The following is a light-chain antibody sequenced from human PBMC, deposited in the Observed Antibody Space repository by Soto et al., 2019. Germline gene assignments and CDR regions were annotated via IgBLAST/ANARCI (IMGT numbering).Light chain of an antibody. V-gene: IGKV3-20*01. CDR1: QRVGSS. Sequence: EIVLTQSPGTLSLSPGERATLSCRASQRVGSSLSWYQQKPGQAPRLLFYGASNRATAIPDRVSGSGFGTDFTLTITRLEPEDFAVYYCQQYGDSPQTFGPGTKVEI. CDR3: QQYGDSPQT. CDR2: GAS. J-gene: IGKJ1*01.